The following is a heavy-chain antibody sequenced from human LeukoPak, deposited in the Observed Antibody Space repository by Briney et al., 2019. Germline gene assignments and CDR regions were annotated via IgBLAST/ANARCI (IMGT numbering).Heavy chain of an antibody. CDR2: VTNSGDST. J-gene: IGHJ3*02. CDR3: AKRGGSASKGAFDI. V-gene: IGHV3-23*01. CDR1: GGSISSSN. Sequence: ETLSLTCAVSGGSISSSNWWSWVRQAPGKGLEWVSGVTNSGDSTYYAASVKGRFTISRDNSKSTLYLQMNSLRAEDTAVYYCAKRGGSASKGAFDIWGQGTMVTVSS. D-gene: IGHD5-12*01.